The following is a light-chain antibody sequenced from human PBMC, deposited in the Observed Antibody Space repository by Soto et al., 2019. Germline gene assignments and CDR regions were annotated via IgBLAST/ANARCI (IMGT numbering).Light chain of an antibody. CDR1: QSVSSN. V-gene: IGKV3D-15*01. CDR3: QHYNNWPLT. Sequence: EIVMTQSPATLSVSLGERATLSCRASQSVSSNLAWYQLKPGQAPRLLIYGASSRATGIPDRFSGSGSGTEFTLTISSLQSEDYAVYYCQHYNNWPLTFGGGTKVDIK. J-gene: IGKJ4*01. CDR2: GAS.